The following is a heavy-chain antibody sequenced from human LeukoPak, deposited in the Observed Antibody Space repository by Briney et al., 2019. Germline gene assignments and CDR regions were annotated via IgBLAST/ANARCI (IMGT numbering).Heavy chain of an antibody. J-gene: IGHJ4*02. Sequence: SETLSLTCTVSGGSISSSSYYWGWIRQPPGKGLEGIGSIYYSGSTNYTPSLKSRVTISVDTSKNQFSLKLSSVPAADTAVYYCARVGGVAITMLDYWGQGTLVTVSS. V-gene: IGHV4-39*07. CDR2: IYYSGST. D-gene: IGHD3-10*02. CDR1: GGSISSSSYY. CDR3: ARVGGVAITMLDY.